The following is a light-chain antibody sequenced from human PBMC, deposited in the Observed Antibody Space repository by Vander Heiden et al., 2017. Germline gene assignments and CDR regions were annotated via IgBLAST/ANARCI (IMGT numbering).Light chain of an antibody. J-gene: IGLJ7*01. CDR1: SGSVSSDYY. CDR3: VLYMGSGVAV. CDR2: STN. Sequence: QPLVTQKPCSSLSPGGPVTLTCALRSGSVSSDYYPSWYQQTPGQAPRTLIYSTNSRSSGVPDRFSGSILGNKAALTITGAQADDESDYYCVLYMGSGVAVFGGGTQLTVL. V-gene: IGLV8-61*01.